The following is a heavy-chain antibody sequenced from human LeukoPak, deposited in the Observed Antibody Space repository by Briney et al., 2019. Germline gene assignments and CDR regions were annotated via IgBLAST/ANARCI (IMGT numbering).Heavy chain of an antibody. CDR2: ISGSGGGT. CDR3: AKDYGDYPAEYFQH. Sequence: GSLRLSCAASGFTFSSYAMSWVRQAPGKGLEWVSAISGSGGGTYYADSVKGRFTISRDNSKNTLYLQMNSLRAEDTAVYYCAKDYGDYPAEYFQHWGQGTLDTVSS. J-gene: IGHJ1*01. V-gene: IGHV3-23*01. D-gene: IGHD4-17*01. CDR1: GFTFSSYA.